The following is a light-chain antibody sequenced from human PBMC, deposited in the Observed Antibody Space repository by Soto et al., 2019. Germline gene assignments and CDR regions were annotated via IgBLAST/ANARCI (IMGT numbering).Light chain of an antibody. V-gene: IGLV2-14*01. CDR1: SSDVGGYDF. Sequence: QSVLTQHAPVSGSPGQSITISCTGTSSDVGGYDFVSWYQQHPGQAPKLMIYEVTNRPSGVSNRFSGSKSANTASLIISGLQAEDEADYYCSSYTSSSTLLYVFGTGTKVTVL. CDR2: EVT. CDR3: SSYTSSSTLLYV. J-gene: IGLJ1*01.